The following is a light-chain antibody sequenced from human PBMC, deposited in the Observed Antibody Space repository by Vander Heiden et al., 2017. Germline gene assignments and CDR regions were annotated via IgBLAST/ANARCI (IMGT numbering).Light chain of an antibody. CDR1: SSNIGAGYD. J-gene: IGLJ2*01. Sequence: QSVLPQPPSVSGAPGQRVTISCTGSSSNIGAGYDVHWYQQLPGTAPKRLIYGNSNRPSGVPDRFSGSKSGTSASLAITGLQAEDEADYYCQSYDSSLSGVVFGGGTKLTVL. CDR2: GNS. CDR3: QSYDSSLSGVV. V-gene: IGLV1-40*01.